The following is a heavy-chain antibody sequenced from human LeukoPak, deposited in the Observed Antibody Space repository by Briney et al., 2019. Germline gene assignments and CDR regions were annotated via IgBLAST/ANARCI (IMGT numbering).Heavy chain of an antibody. D-gene: IGHD6-6*01. V-gene: IGHV4-34*01. CDR2: INQSGNT. J-gene: IGHJ4*02. CDR1: GGSFNGYY. CDR3: ARNSAYSTSSGFNC. Sequence: PSETLSLTCAVYGGSFNGYYWTWIRQPPGKGLEWIGEINQSGNTNYNPSLKSRVTMSRDTSKNQISLRLSSVTAADTAVYYCARNSAYSTSSGFNCWGQGTLVTVSS.